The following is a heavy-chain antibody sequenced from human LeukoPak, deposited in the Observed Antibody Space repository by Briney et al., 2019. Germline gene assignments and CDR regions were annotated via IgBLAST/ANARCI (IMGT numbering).Heavy chain of an antibody. D-gene: IGHD3-22*01. J-gene: IGHJ3*02. V-gene: IGHV3-30*02. Sequence: LAGGSLRLSCAASGFTFSSYVMHWVRQAPGKGLEWVAFIRYDGSNKYYADSVKGRFTISRDNSKNTLYLQMNSLRAEDTAVYYCAKDMPDYYDRQPGIWGQGTMVTVSS. CDR3: AKDMPDYYDRQPGI. CDR2: IRYDGSNK. CDR1: GFTFSSYV.